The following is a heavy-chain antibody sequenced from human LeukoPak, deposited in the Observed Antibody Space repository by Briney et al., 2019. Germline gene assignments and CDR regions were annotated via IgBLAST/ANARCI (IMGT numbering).Heavy chain of an antibody. D-gene: IGHD3-10*01. Sequence: ASVKVSYKASGYTFTGYYMHWVRQAPGQGLEWMGWINPNSGGTNYAQKFQGRVTMTRDTSISTAYMELSRLRSDDTAVYYCARGVLWSSRQLFDYWGQGTLVTVSS. V-gene: IGHV1-2*02. J-gene: IGHJ4*02. CDR1: GYTFTGYY. CDR3: ARGVLWSSRQLFDY. CDR2: INPNSGGT.